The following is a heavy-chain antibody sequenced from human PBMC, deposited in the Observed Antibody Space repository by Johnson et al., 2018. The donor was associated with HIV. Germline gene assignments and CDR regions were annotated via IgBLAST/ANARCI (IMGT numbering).Heavy chain of an antibody. CDR3: ARDASRGYGSELDAFDI. V-gene: IGHV3-30*03. CDR1: GFTFSSYG. D-gene: IGHD3-10*01. J-gene: IGHJ3*02. CDR2: ISYDGNNK. Sequence: QVQLVESGGGVVQPGRSLRLSCAASGFTFSSYGMHWVRQAPGKGLEWVAVISYDGNNKYYADSVKGRFTMSRDNAKNTLYLQMNSLRAEDTALYYCARDASRGYGSELDAFDIWGQGTMVTVSS.